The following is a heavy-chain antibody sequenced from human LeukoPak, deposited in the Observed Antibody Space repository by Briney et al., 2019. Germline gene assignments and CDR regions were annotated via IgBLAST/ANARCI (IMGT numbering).Heavy chain of an antibody. CDR1: GFTFSSYA. D-gene: IGHD2-15*01. CDR2: ISYSGGST. CDR3: AKDGGYCSGGSCYRRYNFDY. Sequence: PGGSLRLSCAASGFTFSSYAMSWVRQAPGKGLEWVSIISYSGGSTFYADSVKGRFTISRDNSKNTLSLQMNSLRAEDTAVYYCAKDGGYCSGGSCYRRYNFDYWGQGTLVTVSS. J-gene: IGHJ4*02. V-gene: IGHV3-23*01.